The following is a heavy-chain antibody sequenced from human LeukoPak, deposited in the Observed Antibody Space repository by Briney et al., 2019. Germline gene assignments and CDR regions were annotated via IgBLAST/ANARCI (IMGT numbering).Heavy chain of an antibody. CDR2: ISHSGTWT. J-gene: IGHJ5*01. V-gene: IGHV3-23*01. CDR1: GFTSNIYG. CDR3: AKDGLTGYYTAWFDS. D-gene: IGHD3-9*01. Sequence: PGGSLRLSCAASGFTSNIYGMSWVRQAPGKGLEWVSAISHSGTWTYYADSVKGRFTISGDTSKNTLYLQMNSLRAEDTAVYYCAKDGLTGYYTAWFDSWGQGSLVIVSS.